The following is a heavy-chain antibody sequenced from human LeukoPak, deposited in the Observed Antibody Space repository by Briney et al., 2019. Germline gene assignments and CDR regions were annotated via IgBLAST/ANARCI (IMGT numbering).Heavy chain of an antibody. V-gene: IGHV4-4*07. D-gene: IGHD3-22*01. CDR3: ARCLNTYYYDNSGYSPEHYYMDV. CDR2: IYASGSS. J-gene: IGHJ6*03. Sequence: SQTLSLTCTVSGDSISNYYWSWVRQPAGKGLEWIGRIYASGSSNYNPSLKSRITMSVDTSKNQFSLKLSSVTAADTAVYYCARCLNTYYYDNSGYSPEHYYMDVWGKGTTVIVSS. CDR1: GDSISNYY.